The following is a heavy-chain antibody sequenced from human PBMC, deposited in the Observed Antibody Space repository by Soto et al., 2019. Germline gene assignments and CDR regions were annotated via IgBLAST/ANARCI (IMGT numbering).Heavy chain of an antibody. CDR2: INPNGGST. CDR3: SRGLGSGDY. Sequence: QVQLVQSGAEEKNPGASVTVSCRASGYTFTSYYIHWVRQAPGQGLGWMAIINPNGGSTNYAQRFQGRVTVTRDTSTSIVYMELSSLRSEDTAVYYCSRGLGSGDYWGQGTLVTVSS. V-gene: IGHV1-46*03. CDR1: GYTFTSYY. J-gene: IGHJ4*02. D-gene: IGHD3-10*01.